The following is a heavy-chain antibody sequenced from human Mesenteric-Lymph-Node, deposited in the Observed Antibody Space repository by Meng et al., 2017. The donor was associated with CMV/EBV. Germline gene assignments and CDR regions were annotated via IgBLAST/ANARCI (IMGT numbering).Heavy chain of an antibody. Sequence: SETLSLTCAVYGGSFSGYYWSWIRQPPGKGLEWIGEINHSGSTNYNPSLKSRVTISVDKSKNQFSLKLSSVTAADTAVYYCARDMGYSSSWFDPWGQGTLVTVSS. CDR3: ARDMGYSSSWFDP. V-gene: IGHV4-34*01. J-gene: IGHJ5*02. CDR2: INHSGST. D-gene: IGHD6-6*01. CDR1: GGSFSGYY.